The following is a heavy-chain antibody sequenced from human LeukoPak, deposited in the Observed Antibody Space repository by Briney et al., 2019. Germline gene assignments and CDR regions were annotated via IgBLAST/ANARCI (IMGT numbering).Heavy chain of an antibody. D-gene: IGHD4-23*01. J-gene: IGHJ4*02. CDR1: GFSFSSYG. CDR2: IRYDGSK. Sequence: PGGSLRLFCAASGFSFSSYGINWVRQAPGKGLEWVAFIRYDGSKYYADSVKGRFTISRDNSKNTLYLQMNSLRAEDTAVYYCAKDGIHPVRVDYWGQGTLVTVSS. V-gene: IGHV3-30*02. CDR3: AKDGIHPVRVDY.